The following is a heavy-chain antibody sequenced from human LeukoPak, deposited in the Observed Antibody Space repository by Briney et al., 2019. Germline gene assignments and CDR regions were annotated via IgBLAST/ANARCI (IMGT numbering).Heavy chain of an antibody. J-gene: IGHJ4*02. V-gene: IGHV3-74*03. Sequence: GGSLRLACAASGFTFSTYWMHWVRQAPGKGLVWVSRIKSDGSSIMYADSVRGRFTISRDNAKNTLYLQMDSLRAEDTAVYYCARDLDYGGRSNFDHWGQGTLVTVSS. CDR1: GFTFSTYW. D-gene: IGHD4-23*01. CDR3: ARDLDYGGRSNFDH. CDR2: IKSDGSSI.